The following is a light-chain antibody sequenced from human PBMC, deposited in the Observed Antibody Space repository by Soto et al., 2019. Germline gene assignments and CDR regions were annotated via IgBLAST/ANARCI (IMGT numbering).Light chain of an antibody. CDR3: QSYDSSLSAWV. CDR2: GNS. CDR1: SSNIGAGYD. V-gene: IGLV1-40*01. J-gene: IGLJ3*02. Sequence: QSVLTQPPSVSGAPGQRVTISCIGSSSNIGAGYDVHWYQQLPGTAPKLLIYGNSNRPSGVPDRFSGSKSGTSASLAITGLQAKDEADYHCQSYDSSLSAWVFGGGTKLTVL.